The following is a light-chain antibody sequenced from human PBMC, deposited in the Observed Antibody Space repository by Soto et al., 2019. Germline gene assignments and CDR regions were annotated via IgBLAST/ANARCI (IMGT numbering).Light chain of an antibody. V-gene: IGKV3-11*01. CDR3: QHRSNLIT. Sequence: EIVLTQSPATLSLSPGERATLSCRASQSVSSYLAWYQQKPGQAPRLLIYDASNRATGIPARFSGSGSGTDFTLPISTLEPEDFAFYYCQHRSNLITFGQGTRLEIK. CDR1: QSVSSY. J-gene: IGKJ5*01. CDR2: DAS.